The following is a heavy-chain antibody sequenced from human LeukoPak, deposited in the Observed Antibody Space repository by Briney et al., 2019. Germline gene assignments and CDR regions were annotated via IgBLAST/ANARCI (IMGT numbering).Heavy chain of an antibody. D-gene: IGHD2-2*01. CDR2: ISAYNGNT. CDR1: GYSFTSYG. J-gene: IGHJ5*02. Sequence: ASVKVSCKASGYSFTSYGISWVRQAPGQGLEWMGWISAYNGNTKYAQKLQGRVTMTTDTSTRTAYMELRSLRSDDTGVYYCAIDHGDIVVIPTAISLPSGQGTLVTVSS. CDR3: AIDHGDIVVIPTAISLP. V-gene: IGHV1-18*01.